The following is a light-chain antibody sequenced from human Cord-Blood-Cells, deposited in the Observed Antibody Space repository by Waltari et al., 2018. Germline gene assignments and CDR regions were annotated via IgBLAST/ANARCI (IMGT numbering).Light chain of an antibody. Sequence: QSVLTQPPSASGTPGQRVTIACCGSSSYNGSNTVNWYQQLPGTAPKLLIYSNNQRPSGVPDRFSGSKSGTSASLAISGLQSEDEADYYCAAWDDSLNGVVFGGGTKLTVL. V-gene: IGLV1-44*01. J-gene: IGLJ2*01. CDR2: SNN. CDR3: AAWDDSLNGVV. CDR1: SSYNGSNT.